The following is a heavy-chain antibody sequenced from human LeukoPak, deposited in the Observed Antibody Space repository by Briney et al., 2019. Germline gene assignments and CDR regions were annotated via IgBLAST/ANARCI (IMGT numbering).Heavy chain of an antibody. V-gene: IGHV3-23*01. CDR2: ISGSGGST. D-gene: IGHD6-13*01. Sequence: GGSLRLSCAASGFTFSIYAMSWVRQAPGKGLEWVSAISGSGGSTYYADSVKGRFTMSRDNSKNTLYLQMNSLRAEDTAVYYCAKTYSSSWYGNNWFDPWGQGTLVTVSS. CDR3: AKTYSSSWYGNNWFDP. CDR1: GFTFSIYA. J-gene: IGHJ5*02.